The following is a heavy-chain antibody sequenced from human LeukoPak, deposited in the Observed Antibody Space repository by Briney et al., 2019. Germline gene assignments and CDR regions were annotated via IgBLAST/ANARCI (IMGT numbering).Heavy chain of an antibody. CDR3: ARVDSNYVFDY. J-gene: IGHJ4*02. CDR1: GGSIRSYY. D-gene: IGHD4-11*01. V-gene: IGHV4-59*01. CDR2: IFYSGTT. Sequence: SETLSPTCTVSGGSIRSYYWSWIRQPPGKGLEWIGYIFYSGTTNYNPSLKSRITLSVDTSENQFYLRLTSVTAADTAMYYCARVDSNYVFDYWGQGTLVTVSS.